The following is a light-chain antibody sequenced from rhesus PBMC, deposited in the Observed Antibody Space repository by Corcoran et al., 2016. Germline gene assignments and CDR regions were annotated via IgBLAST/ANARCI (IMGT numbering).Light chain of an antibody. Sequence: DIQMTQSPSSLSASVGDTVTITCRASQGISNYLNWFQQKPGKAPKLLSYSASSLESGVPSRFSGSGAGTEFTLTISSLQPEDFAAYYCLQHNSYPFTFGPGTKLDIK. V-gene: IGKV1-28*01. CDR1: QGISNY. CDR3: LQHNSYPFT. J-gene: IGKJ3*01. CDR2: SAS.